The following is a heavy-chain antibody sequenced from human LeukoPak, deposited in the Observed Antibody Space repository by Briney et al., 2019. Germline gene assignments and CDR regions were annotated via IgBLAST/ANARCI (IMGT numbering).Heavy chain of an antibody. V-gene: IGHV1-2*02. CDR3: ARAYGSGSSYHPDY. Sequence: VSVKVSCKASGYTFTAYYTHWVRQAPGQGLEWMGWINPNSGGTNSSQKFQDRVTLTRDTSISTAYMELGSLRSDDTAIYYCARAYGSGSSYHPDYWGQGTLVTVSS. D-gene: IGHD3-10*01. CDR2: INPNSGGT. CDR1: GYTFTAYY. J-gene: IGHJ4*02.